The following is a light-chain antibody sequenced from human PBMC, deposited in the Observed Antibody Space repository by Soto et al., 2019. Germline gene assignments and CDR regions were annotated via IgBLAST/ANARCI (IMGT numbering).Light chain of an antibody. J-gene: IGKJ1*01. CDR1: QSVSSSY. CDR3: QQYNNWPPWT. V-gene: IGKV3-20*01. CDR2: GAS. Sequence: EIVLTQSPGTLSLSPGERATLSCRASQSVSSSYLAWYQQKPGQAPRLLIYGASSRATGIPDRFSGSGSGTEFTLTISNLQSGDFAVYYCQQYNNWPPWTFGQGTKV.